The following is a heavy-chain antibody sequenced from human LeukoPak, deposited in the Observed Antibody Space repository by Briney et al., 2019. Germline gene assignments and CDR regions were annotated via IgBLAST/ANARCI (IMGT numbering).Heavy chain of an antibody. CDR3: AKDHSSSWYDYFDY. J-gene: IGHJ4*02. CDR2: IRYDGSTK. Sequence: GGSLRLSCAASGFTFTTYGMHWVRQAPGKGLEWVALIRYDGSTKFYAGSVKGRFTISRDDSKNTLYLEMNSLRTEDTAVYYCAKDHSSSWYDYFDYWGQGTLVTVSS. V-gene: IGHV3-30*02. CDR1: GFTFTTYG. D-gene: IGHD6-13*01.